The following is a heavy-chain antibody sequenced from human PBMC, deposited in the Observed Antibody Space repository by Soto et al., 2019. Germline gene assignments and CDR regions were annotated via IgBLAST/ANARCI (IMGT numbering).Heavy chain of an antibody. CDR2: INAGNGNT. D-gene: IGHD3-10*01. CDR1: GYTFTSYA. Sequence: QVQLVQSGAEVKKPGASVKVSCKASGYTFTSYAMHWVRQAPGQRLEWMGWINAGNGNTKYSQKFQGRVTITRDASASPAYMELSSLRSEDTAVYFCARVFSWFGELIASDYWGQGTLVTVSS. CDR3: ARVFSWFGELIASDY. V-gene: IGHV1-3*01. J-gene: IGHJ4*02.